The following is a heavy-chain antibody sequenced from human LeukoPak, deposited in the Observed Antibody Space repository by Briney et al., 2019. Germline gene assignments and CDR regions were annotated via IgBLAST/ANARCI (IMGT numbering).Heavy chain of an antibody. J-gene: IGHJ6*02. CDR1: GGSFSGYY. V-gene: IGHV4-34*01. Sequence: PSETLSLTCAVYGGSFSGYYWSWLRQPPGKGLEWIGEINHSGSTNYNPSLKSRVTISVDTSKNQFSLKLSAVTAADTDVYYRTRHLPEVRPRTTAGMDVWGQGTTVTVSS. CDR3: TRHLPEVRPRTTAGMDV. CDR2: INHSGST. D-gene: IGHD2-21*02.